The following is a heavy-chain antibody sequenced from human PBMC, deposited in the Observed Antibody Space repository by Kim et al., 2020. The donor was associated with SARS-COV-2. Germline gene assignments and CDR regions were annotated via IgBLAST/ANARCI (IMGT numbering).Heavy chain of an antibody. CDR3: ARALYPGIAAAGTGY. CDR1: GYTFTSYA. CDR2: INTNTGNP. V-gene: IGHV7-4-1*02. Sequence: ASVKVSCKASGYTFTSYAMNWVRQAPGQGLEWMGWINTNTGNPTYAQGFTGRFVFSLDTPVSTAYLQISSLKAEYTAVYYCARALYPGIAAAGTGYWGQGTLVTVSS. J-gene: IGHJ4*02. D-gene: IGHD6-13*01.